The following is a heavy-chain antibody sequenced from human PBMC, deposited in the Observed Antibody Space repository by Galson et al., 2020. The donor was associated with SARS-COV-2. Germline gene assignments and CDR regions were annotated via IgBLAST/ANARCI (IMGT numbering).Heavy chain of an antibody. Sequence: SETLSLTCTVSDDSISSSSYCWGWIRQPPGKGLEWIGSIYYSGSTYYNPSLKSRVTISVDTSKKQFSLKLSSVTAADTAVYYCARRGYDSSGSYYFPLDHWGQGTLVTVSS. J-gene: IGHJ4*02. CDR2: IYYSGST. V-gene: IGHV4-39*01. D-gene: IGHD3-22*01. CDR3: ARRGYDSSGSYYFPLDH. CDR1: DDSISSSSYC.